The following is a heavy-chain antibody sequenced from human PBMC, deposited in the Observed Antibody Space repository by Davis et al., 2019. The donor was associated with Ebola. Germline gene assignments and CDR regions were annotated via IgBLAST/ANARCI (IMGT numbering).Heavy chain of an antibody. CDR2: ISSSSSTI. V-gene: IGHV3-48*02. J-gene: IGHJ4*02. CDR3: VRGNYYDSSGYSRAFDY. CDR1: GFTFSSYS. Sequence: PGGSLRLSCAASGFTFSSYSMNWVRQAPGKGLEWVSYISSSSSTIYYADSVKGRFTISRDNAKNSLYLQMNSLRDEDTAVYYCVRGNYYDSSGYSRAFDYWGQGTLVTVSS. D-gene: IGHD3-22*01.